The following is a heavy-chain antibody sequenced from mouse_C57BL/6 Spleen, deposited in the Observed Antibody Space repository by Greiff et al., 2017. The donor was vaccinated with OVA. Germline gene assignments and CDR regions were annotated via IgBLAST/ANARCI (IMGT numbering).Heavy chain of an antibody. J-gene: IGHJ3*01. CDR2: LSYDGSN. V-gene: IGHV3-6*01. CDR1: GYSITSGYY. Sequence: DVHLVESGPGLVKPSQSLSLTCSVTGYSITSGYYWNWIRQFPGNKLEWMGYLSYDGSNNYNPSLKNRIPLTRDTSKNQFFLKLNSVTTEDTATYYCARDRDYYGSSYGFAYWGQGTLVTVSA. D-gene: IGHD1-1*01. CDR3: ARDRDYYGSSYGFAY.